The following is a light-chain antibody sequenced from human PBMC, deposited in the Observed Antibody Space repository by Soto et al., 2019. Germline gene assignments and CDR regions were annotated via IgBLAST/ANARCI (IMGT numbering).Light chain of an antibody. V-gene: IGKV3-15*01. CDR2: GAS. J-gene: IGKJ1*01. CDR1: QTVSNNF. CDR3: QQYNDWLWT. Sequence: IVLTQSPGTLSLSPGERATLSCRASQTVSNNFLAWYQQKPGQAPRLLIYGASTRATGIPARFSGRGSGTELTLTITSLQSEDFAVYYCQQYNDWLWTFGQGTKVDIK.